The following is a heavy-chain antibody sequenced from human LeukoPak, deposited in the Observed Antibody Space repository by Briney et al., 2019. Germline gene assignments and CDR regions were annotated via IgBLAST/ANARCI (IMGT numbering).Heavy chain of an antibody. V-gene: IGHV3-48*01. CDR2: ISSSSSTI. Sequence: PGGSLRLSCAAYGFTFCTYSMSWVRQAPGKGLEWVSSISSSSSTIYYADSVKGRFTISRDNAKNSLYLQMSSLRAEDTAVYYCAREGYHCSSGSCGSGSSDPCGQGTLVTVSS. CDR3: AREGYHCSSGSCGSGSSDP. J-gene: IGHJ5*02. CDR1: GFTFCTYS. D-gene: IGHD2-15*01.